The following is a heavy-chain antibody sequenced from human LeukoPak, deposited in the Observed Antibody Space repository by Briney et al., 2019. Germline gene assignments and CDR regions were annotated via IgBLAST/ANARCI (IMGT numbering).Heavy chain of an antibody. CDR3: ARVRCSRGTCYLDY. V-gene: IGHV3-21*06. CDR2: ISGSTIYI. J-gene: IGHJ4*02. CDR1: GFTFSSYE. Sequence: PGTSLRLSCAASGFTFSSYEMNWVRQAPGKGLEWVSTISGSTIYIYYADSVKGRFTISRDNAKNSLSLQMDSLRAEDTAVYYCARVRCSRGTCYLDYWGQGTLVTISS. D-gene: IGHD2-15*01.